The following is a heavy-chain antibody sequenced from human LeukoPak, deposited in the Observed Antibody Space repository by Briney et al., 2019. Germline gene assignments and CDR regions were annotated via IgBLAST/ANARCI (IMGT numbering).Heavy chain of an antibody. Sequence: SETLSLTCTVSGGSISSYYWSWIRQPPGKGLEWIGEINHSGSTNYNPSLKSRVTISVDTSKNQFSLKLSSVTAADTAVYYCARDRIGDYWGQGTLVTVSS. CDR1: GGSISSYY. D-gene: IGHD2-15*01. V-gene: IGHV4-34*01. CDR2: INHSGST. CDR3: ARDRIGDY. J-gene: IGHJ4*02.